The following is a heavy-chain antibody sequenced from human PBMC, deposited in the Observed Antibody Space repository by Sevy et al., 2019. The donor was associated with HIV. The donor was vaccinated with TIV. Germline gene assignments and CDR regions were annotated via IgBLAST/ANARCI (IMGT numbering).Heavy chain of an antibody. CDR3: AKGDEPAADYADYVPNAFDI. V-gene: IGHV3-23*01. Sequence: GGSLRLSCAVSGFTFRSYAMSWVRQAPGKGLEWVSSISGPGALTYYAESVKGRFTISRDNSKNTLFLQMNGLRAEDTALYYCAKGDEPAADYADYVPNAFDIWGQGTMVTVSS. J-gene: IGHJ3*02. CDR1: GFTFRSYA. CDR2: ISGPGALT. D-gene: IGHD4-17*01.